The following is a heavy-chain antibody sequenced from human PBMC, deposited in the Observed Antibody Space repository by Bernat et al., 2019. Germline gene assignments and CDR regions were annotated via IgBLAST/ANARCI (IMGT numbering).Heavy chain of an antibody. Sequence: QVQLQQWGAGLLKPSETLSLTCAVYGGSFSGYYWSWIRQPPGKGLEWIGEINHSGSTNYNPSLKSRVTISVDTSKNQFSLKLSSVTAADTAVYYCARHGGYGIRGPFDYWGQGTLVTVSS. CDR2: INHSGST. D-gene: IGHD6-25*01. V-gene: IGHV4-34*01. CDR3: ARHGGYGIRGPFDY. CDR1: GGSFSGYY. J-gene: IGHJ4*02.